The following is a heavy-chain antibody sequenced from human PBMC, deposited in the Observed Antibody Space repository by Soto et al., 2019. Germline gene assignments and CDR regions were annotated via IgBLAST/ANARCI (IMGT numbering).Heavy chain of an antibody. CDR2: IWYDGSNK. D-gene: IGHD6-6*01. J-gene: IGHJ6*02. V-gene: IGHV3-33*01. CDR3: ARDGLPPRTQLANYYDGMDV. CDR1: GFTFSSYG. Sequence: GGSLRLSCAASGFTFSSYGMHWVRQAPGKGLEWVAVIWYDGSNKYYADSVKGRFTISRDNSKNTLYLQMNSLRAEDTAVYYCARDGLPPRTQLANYYDGMDVWGQGTTVTVSS.